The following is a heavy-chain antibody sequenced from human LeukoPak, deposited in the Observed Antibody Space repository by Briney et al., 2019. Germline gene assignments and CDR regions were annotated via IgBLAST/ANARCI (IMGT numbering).Heavy chain of an antibody. D-gene: IGHD1/OR15-1a*01. J-gene: IGHJ4*02. Sequence: EPSETLSLTCTVSGGSLSTDYWSLIRQPPGKGLEWIGNIYYSGTTIYNPSLKSRLTILVDTSNNRFSLKLSSVTAADTAVYYCARSIIGTRSKFDYWGQGTLVTVSS. CDR3: ARSIIGTRSKFDY. CDR1: GGSLSTDY. CDR2: IYYSGTT. V-gene: IGHV4-59*08.